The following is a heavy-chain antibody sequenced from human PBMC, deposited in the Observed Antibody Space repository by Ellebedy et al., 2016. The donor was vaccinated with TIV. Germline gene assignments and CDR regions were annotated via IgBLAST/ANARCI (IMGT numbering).Heavy chain of an antibody. D-gene: IGHD3-10*01. J-gene: IGHJ5*02. Sequence: GSLRLSCAVYGGSFSDYYWGRIRQPPGKGLEWIGSIYYTGSTYYNPSLKRRVTISVDTSKNQFSLNLNSLTAADTAVYYCARQGPSITMVRGVNWFDPWGQGTLVTVSS. CDR2: IYYTGST. V-gene: IGHV4-39*01. CDR3: ARQGPSITMVRGVNWFDP. CDR1: GGSFSDYY.